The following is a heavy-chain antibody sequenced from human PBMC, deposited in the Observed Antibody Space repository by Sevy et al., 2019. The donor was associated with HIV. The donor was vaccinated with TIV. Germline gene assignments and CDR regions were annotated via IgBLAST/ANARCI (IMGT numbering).Heavy chain of an antibody. CDR1: GFTFSSYA. J-gene: IGHJ6*02. CDR2: ISGSGGST. V-gene: IGHV3-23*01. CDR3: AKGGYCSSTSCYGAYYGMDV. Sequence: GGSLRLSCAASGFTFSSYAMSWVHQAPGKGLEWVSAISGSGGSTYYADSVKGRFTISRDNSKNTLYLQMNSLRAEDTAVYYCAKGGYCSSTSCYGAYYGMDVWGQGTTVTVSS. D-gene: IGHD2-2*01.